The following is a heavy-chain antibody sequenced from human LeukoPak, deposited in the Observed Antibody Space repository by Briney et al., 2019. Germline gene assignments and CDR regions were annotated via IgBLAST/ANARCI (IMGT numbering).Heavy chain of an antibody. D-gene: IGHD3-10*01. CDR3: ARHTMVRGYYYYYMDV. CDR1: GGSISRSNW. J-gene: IGHJ6*03. CDR2: IYHSGST. V-gene: IGHV4-4*02. Sequence: SGTLSLTCAVSGGSISRSNWWSWVRQPPGKGLEWIGEIYHSGSTYYNPSLKSRVTISVDTSKNQFSLKLSSVTAADTAVYYCARHTMVRGYYYYYMDVWGKGTTVTISS.